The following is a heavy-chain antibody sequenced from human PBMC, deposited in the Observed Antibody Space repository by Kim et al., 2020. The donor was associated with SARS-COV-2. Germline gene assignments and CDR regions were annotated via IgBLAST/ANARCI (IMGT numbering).Heavy chain of an antibody. J-gene: IGHJ5*02. Sequence: NSSQSFQGHVTTSADKSICTAYLQWSSLKASDTAMYYCARHGLHGGWFDPWGQGTLVTVSS. CDR3: ARHGLHGGWFDP. V-gene: IGHV5-10-1*01. D-gene: IGHD4-4*01.